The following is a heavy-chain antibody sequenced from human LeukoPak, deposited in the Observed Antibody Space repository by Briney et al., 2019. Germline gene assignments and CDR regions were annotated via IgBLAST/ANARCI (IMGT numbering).Heavy chain of an antibody. CDR3: ARRDGSIAAAAPLSPNDY. J-gene: IGHJ4*02. D-gene: IGHD6-13*01. V-gene: IGHV1-18*01. CDR2: ISAYNGNT. Sequence: ASVKVSCKASGYTFTSYGISWVRQAPGQGLEWMGWISAYNGNTNHAQKLQGRVTMTTDTSTSTAYMELRSLRSDDTAVYYCARRDGSIAAAAPLSPNDYWGQGTLVTVSS. CDR1: GYTFTSYG.